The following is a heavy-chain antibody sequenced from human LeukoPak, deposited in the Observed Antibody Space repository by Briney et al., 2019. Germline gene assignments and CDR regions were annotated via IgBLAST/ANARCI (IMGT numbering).Heavy chain of an antibody. D-gene: IGHD3-10*01. CDR2: ISSSSSSI. Sequence: PGGSLRLSCATSGFIFSRYWMSWVRQAPGKGLEWVSSISSSSSSIYYADSVKGRFTISRDNAKNSLYLQMNSLRAEDTAVYYCASRFDYWGQGTLVTVSS. J-gene: IGHJ4*02. CDR3: ASRFDY. CDR1: GFIFSRYW. V-gene: IGHV3-48*04.